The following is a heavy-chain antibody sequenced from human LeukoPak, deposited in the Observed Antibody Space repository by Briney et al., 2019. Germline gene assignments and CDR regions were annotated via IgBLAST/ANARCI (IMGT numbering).Heavy chain of an antibody. CDR1: GYTFTGYY. J-gene: IGHJ5*02. CDR3: ARDVYDSSGYYGWFDP. V-gene: IGHV1-2*02. CDR2: INPNSGGT. Sequence: ASVKVSCKASGYTFTGYYMHWVRQAPGQGLEWMGWINPNSGGTNYAQKFQGRVTMTRDTSISTAYMELSRLRSDDTAVYYCARDVYDSSGYYGWFDPWGQGTLVTVSS. D-gene: IGHD3-22*01.